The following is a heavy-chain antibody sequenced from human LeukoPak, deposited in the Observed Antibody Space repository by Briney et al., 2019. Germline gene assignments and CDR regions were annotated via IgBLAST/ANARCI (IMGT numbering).Heavy chain of an antibody. CDR2: ISSSSSYI. D-gene: IGHD6-13*01. Sequence: GGSLRLSCAASGFTFSSYSMNWVRQAPGKGLEWVSSISSSSSYIYYADSVKGRFTISRDNSKNTLFLQMNSLRAEDTAVYYCAKRGDSGSWLSAFDYWGQGTLVTVSS. V-gene: IGHV3-21*04. CDR1: GFTFSSYS. J-gene: IGHJ4*02. CDR3: AKRGDSGSWLSAFDY.